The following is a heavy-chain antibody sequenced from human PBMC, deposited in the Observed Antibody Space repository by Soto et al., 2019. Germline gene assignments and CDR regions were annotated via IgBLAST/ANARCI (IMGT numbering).Heavy chain of an antibody. CDR3: AKDPDDPFVLVRGVYFDY. J-gene: IGHJ4*02. D-gene: IGHD3-10*01. CDR2: ISGSGST. Sequence: EVQLLESGGGLVQPGGSLRLSCAASGFTFSSYAMSWVRQAPGKGLEWVSAISGSGSTYYADSVKGRLTISRDNSKNTVYLQMNSRRAEDTAVYYCAKDPDDPFVLVRGVYFDYWGQGTLVTVSS. CDR1: GFTFSSYA. V-gene: IGHV3-23*01.